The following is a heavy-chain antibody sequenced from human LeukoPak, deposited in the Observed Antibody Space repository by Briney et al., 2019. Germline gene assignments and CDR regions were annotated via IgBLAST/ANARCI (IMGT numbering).Heavy chain of an antibody. V-gene: IGHV3-48*04. J-gene: IGHJ4*02. Sequence: PGGSLRLSCAASGFTFSSYSMNWVRQAPGKGLEWVSYISSSSSTIYYADSVKGRFTISRDNAKSSLYLQMNSLRAEDTAVYYCARDWIAGSGSYPLDYWGQGTLVTVSS. CDR2: ISSSSSTI. D-gene: IGHD3-10*01. CDR3: ARDWIAGSGSYPLDY. CDR1: GFTFSSYS.